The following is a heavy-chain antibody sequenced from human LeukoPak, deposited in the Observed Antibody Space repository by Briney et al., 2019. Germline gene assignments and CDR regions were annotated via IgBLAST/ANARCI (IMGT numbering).Heavy chain of an antibody. D-gene: IGHD3-22*01. CDR2: IDTVATSP. CDR3: AAGYYDMSGYPFDF. CDR1: GFPLKSYW. J-gene: IGHJ4*02. Sequence: PGGSLRLSCAASGFPLKSYWMHWVRQVPGKGLVWVSRIDTVATSPNYADSVKGRFTISRDNAKNTLYLEMNDLRAEDTAVYYCAAGYYDMSGYPFDFWGQGTLVTVSS. V-gene: IGHV3-74*01.